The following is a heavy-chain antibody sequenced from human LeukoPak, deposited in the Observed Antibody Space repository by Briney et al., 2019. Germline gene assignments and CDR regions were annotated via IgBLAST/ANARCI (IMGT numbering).Heavy chain of an antibody. J-gene: IGHJ4*02. CDR1: GGSISSYF. D-gene: IGHD3-10*01. Sequence: SETLSLTCSVSGGSISSYFWSWVRQPPGKGLEWIGSFYYTGNTNYNPSLKSRVTISVDPSKNQFSLKMNSVTAADTAVYYCAGGFGELSIHNWGQGTLVTVSS. V-gene: IGHV4-59*01. CDR3: AGGFGELSIHN. CDR2: FYYTGNT.